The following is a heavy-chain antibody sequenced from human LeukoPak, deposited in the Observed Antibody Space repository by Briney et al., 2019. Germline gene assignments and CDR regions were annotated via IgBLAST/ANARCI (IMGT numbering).Heavy chain of an antibody. CDR2: IKQDGSEK. V-gene: IGHV3-7*01. J-gene: IGHJ3*02. CDR3: ARYGNGAWLGHYAFDM. CDR1: GFTFSNAW. Sequence: GGSLRLSCAASGFTFSNAWMSWVRQAPGKGLEWVANIKQDGSEKYYVDSVKGRFTISRDNAKNSLYLQMNSLKAEDTAVYYCARYGNGAWLGHYAFDMWGQGTMVTVSS. D-gene: IGHD6-19*01.